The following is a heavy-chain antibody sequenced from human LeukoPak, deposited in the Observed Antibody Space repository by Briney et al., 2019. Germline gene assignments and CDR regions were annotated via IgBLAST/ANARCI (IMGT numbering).Heavy chain of an antibody. CDR1: GGSISSYY. J-gene: IGHJ6*03. CDR3: ARGVEYSSSYYYYYYYMDV. CDR2: IYYSGST. V-gene: IGHV4-59*01. Sequence: PSETLSLTCTVSGGSISSYYWSWIRQPPGKGLEWIGYIYYSGSTNYNPSLKSRVTISVDTSKYQFSLKLSSVTAADTAVYYCARGVEYSSSYYYYYYYMDVWGKGTTVTVSS. D-gene: IGHD6-6*01.